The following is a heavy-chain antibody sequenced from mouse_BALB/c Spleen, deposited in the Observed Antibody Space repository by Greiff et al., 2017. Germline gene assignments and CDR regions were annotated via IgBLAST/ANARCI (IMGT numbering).Heavy chain of an antibody. V-gene: IGHV5-15*02. D-gene: IGHD2-10*02. J-gene: IGHJ4*01. Sequence: EGMLVESGGGLVQPGGSRKLSCAASGFTFSDYGMAWVRQAPGKGPEWVAFISNLAYSIYYADTVTGRFTISRENAKNTLYLEMSSLRSEDTAMYYCARDGYGNYIGAMDYWGQGTSVTVSS. CDR1: GFTFSDYG. CDR2: ISNLAYSI. CDR3: ARDGYGNYIGAMDY.